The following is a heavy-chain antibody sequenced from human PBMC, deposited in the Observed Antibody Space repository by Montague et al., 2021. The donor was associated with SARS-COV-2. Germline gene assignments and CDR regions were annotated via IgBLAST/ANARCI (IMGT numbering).Heavy chain of an antibody. CDR2: INQSGST. J-gene: IGHJ4*02. D-gene: IGHD3-22*01. CDR3: ARVAGGYYHDSSAYFDY. CDR1: GGSFSSYY. V-gene: IGHV4-34*01. Sequence: SETLSLTCAVSGGSFSSYYCSWIRQPQGKGLELTGDINQSGSTNNNPNLKSRVTLSVATSKKQFSLKLSSLTAADTAVYYCARVAGGYYHDSSAYFDYWGQGSLVTVSS.